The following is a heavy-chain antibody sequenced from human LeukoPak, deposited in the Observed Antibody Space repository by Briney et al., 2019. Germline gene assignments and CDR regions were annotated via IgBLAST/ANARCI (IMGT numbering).Heavy chain of an antibody. J-gene: IGHJ6*02. CDR1: GYTFTDYY. V-gene: IGHV1-2*02. CDR3: TRDHCSFANCYEDYYYGMDV. Sequence: ASVKVSCKASGYTFTDYYMHWVRQAPGQGLEWMGWTNPNNGGTTYAQNFQGRVTLTRDTSISTAYMELSRLRSDDSAIYYCTRDHCSFANCYEDYYYGMDVWGQGTTVTVSS. CDR2: TNPNNGGT. D-gene: IGHD2-2*01.